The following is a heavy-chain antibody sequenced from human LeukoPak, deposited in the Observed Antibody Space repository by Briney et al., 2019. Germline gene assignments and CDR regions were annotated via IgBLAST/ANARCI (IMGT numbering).Heavy chain of an antibody. CDR1: GGSFSGYY. D-gene: IGHD1-26*01. Sequence: SETLSLTCAVYGGSFSGYYWSWIRQPPGKGLEWIGEINHSGSTNYNPSLKCRVTISVDTSKNQFSLKLSSVTAADTAVYYCARGRYVVGATSFDYWGQGTLVTVSS. CDR3: ARGRYVVGATSFDY. J-gene: IGHJ4*02. V-gene: IGHV4-34*01. CDR2: INHSGST.